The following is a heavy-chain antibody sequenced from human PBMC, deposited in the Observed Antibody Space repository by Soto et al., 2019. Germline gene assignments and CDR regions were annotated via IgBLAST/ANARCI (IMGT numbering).Heavy chain of an antibody. CDR1: GGSFSGYY. D-gene: IGHD3-3*01. V-gene: IGHV4-34*01. CDR3: ARLLRFLIDDYYYGMDV. Sequence: PSETLSLTCAVYGGSFSGYYWSWIRQPPGKGLEWIGEINHSGSTNYNPSLKSRVTISVDTSKNQFSLKLSSVTAADTAVYYCARLLRFLIDDYYYGMDVWGQGTTVPV. J-gene: IGHJ6*02. CDR2: INHSGST.